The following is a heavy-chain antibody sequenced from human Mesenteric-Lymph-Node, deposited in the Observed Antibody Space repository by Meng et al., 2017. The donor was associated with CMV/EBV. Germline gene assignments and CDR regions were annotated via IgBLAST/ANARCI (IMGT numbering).Heavy chain of an antibody. J-gene: IGHJ5*02. CDR2: VHYSGTT. CDR1: GASISSYY. D-gene: IGHD6-6*01. CDR3: ARALWEQLPFGP. Sequence: SETLSLTCTVSGASISSYYWNWIRQPPGKGLEWIGYVHYSGTTNYNPSLESRVSISLETSKNQFSLRLNSVTAADTAVYYCARALWEQLPFGPWGQGTLVTVSS. V-gene: IGHV4-59*01.